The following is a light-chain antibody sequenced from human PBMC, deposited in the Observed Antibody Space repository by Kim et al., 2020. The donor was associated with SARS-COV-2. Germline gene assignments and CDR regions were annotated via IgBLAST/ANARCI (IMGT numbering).Light chain of an antibody. CDR2: AAS. Sequence: AAVGDRVTITCRASQSISSYLNWYQQKPGKAPKLLIYAASSLQSGVPSRFSGSGSGTDFTLTISSLQPEDFATYYCQQSYSTPLYTFCQGTKLEL. CDR1: QSISSY. V-gene: IGKV1-39*01. CDR3: QQSYSTPLYT. J-gene: IGKJ2*01.